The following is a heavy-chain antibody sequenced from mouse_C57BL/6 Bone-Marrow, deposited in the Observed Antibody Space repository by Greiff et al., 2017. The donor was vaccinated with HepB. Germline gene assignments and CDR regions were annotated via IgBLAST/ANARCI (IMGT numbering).Heavy chain of an antibody. CDR2: IHPNSGST. Sequence: QVQLQQPGAELVKPGASVKLSCKASGYTFTSYWMHWVKQRPGQGLEWIGMIHPNSGSTNYNEKFKSKATLTVDKSSSTAYMQRSSLTSEDSAVYYCTRRGIYDYALYYGGQGTTLTVSS. J-gene: IGHJ2*01. D-gene: IGHD2-4*01. CDR3: TRRGIYDYALYY. CDR1: GYTFTSYW. V-gene: IGHV1-64*01.